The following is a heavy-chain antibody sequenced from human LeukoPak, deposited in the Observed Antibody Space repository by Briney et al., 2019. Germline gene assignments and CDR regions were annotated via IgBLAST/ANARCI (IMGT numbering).Heavy chain of an antibody. J-gene: IGHJ5*02. D-gene: IGHD3-10*01. CDR2: INHSGST. Sequence: SETLSLTCAVYGGSFSGYYWSWIRQPPGKGLEWIGEINHSGSTNYNPPLKSRVTISVDTSKNQFSLKLSSVTAADTAVYYCARGFGRSWFDPWGQGTLVTVSS. V-gene: IGHV4-34*01. CDR3: ARGFGRSWFDP. CDR1: GGSFSGYY.